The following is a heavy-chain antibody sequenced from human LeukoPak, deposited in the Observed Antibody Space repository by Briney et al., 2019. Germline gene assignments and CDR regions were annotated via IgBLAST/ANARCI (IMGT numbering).Heavy chain of an antibody. D-gene: IGHD2-2*01. CDR1: GGSFSGYY. Sequence: PSETLSLTCAVYGGSFSGYYWSWIRQPPGKGLEWIGEIHHSGSTNYNPSLKSRVTISVDTSKNQFSLKLSSVTAADTAVYYCARGSIVVVPAAKLVSTKPANWFDPWGQGTLVTVSS. CDR2: IHHSGST. V-gene: IGHV4-34*01. CDR3: ARGSIVVVPAAKLVSTKPANWFDP. J-gene: IGHJ5*02.